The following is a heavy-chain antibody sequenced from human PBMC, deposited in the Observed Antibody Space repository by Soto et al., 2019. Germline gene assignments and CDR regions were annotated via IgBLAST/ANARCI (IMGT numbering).Heavy chain of an antibody. CDR1: GFTFSSYS. Sequence: GGSLRLSCAASGFTFSSYSMNWVRQAPGKGLEWVSSISSSSSYIDYADSVKGRFTISRDNAKNSLYLQMNSLRAEDTAVYYCARDFYYDFVSGYYLSHYYYGMDVWGQGTTVTVSS. D-gene: IGHD3-3*01. V-gene: IGHV3-21*01. CDR2: ISSSSSYI. J-gene: IGHJ6*02. CDR3: ARDFYYDFVSGYYLSHYYYGMDV.